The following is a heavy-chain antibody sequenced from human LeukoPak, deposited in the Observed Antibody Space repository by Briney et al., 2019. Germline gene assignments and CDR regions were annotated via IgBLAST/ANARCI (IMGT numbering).Heavy chain of an antibody. Sequence: GGSLRLSCAASGFPFSSYQFNWVPQAPGKGLEWVSYISSSGRTIFYADSVKGRFTISRDNAKNSLYLQMNSLRAEDTAVYHCARGDGYCSSTSCYAGSSYGLDVWGQGTTVTVSS. CDR3: ARGDGYCSSTSCYAGSSYGLDV. CDR1: GFPFSSYQ. D-gene: IGHD2-2*03. CDR2: ISSSGRTI. V-gene: IGHV3-48*03. J-gene: IGHJ6*02.